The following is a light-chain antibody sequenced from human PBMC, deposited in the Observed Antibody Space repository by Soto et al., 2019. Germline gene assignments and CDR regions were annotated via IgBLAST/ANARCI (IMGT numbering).Light chain of an antibody. Sequence: QSVLTQPPSASATPGLRVTISCSGSSSNIGSRTVNWYQQLPGSAPKLLVYNDNQRPSGVPDRFSGSKSGTSASLAISGLQSEDEADYYCAAWDDSLHVIFGGGTKLTVL. CDR3: AAWDDSLHVI. CDR2: NDN. V-gene: IGLV1-44*01. CDR1: SSNIGSRT. J-gene: IGLJ2*01.